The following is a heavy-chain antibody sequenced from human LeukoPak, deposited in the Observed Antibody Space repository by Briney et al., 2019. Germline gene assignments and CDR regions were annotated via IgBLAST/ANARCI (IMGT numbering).Heavy chain of an antibody. J-gene: IGHJ4*02. CDR1: GYTFTSYY. V-gene: IGHV1-46*01. CDR2: INPSGGST. CDR3: ARTARGYCSGGSCFGFNY. Sequence: ASVKVSCKASGYTFTSYYMHWVRQAPGQGLEWMGIINPSGGSTSYAQKFQGRVTITADKSTSTAYMELSSLRSEDTAVYYCARTARGYCSGGSCFGFNYWGQGTLVTVSS. D-gene: IGHD2-15*01.